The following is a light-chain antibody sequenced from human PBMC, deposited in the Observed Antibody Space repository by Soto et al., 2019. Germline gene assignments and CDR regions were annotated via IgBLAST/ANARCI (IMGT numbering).Light chain of an antibody. CDR2: EVT. V-gene: IGLV2-14*01. CDR3: SSYTNINTRACV. Sequence: QSVLTQPASVSGSPGQSITISCTGTSGTIGSYNRVSWYQQHPGKAPKLIIYEVTDRPSGVSNRFSGSKSGNTASLTISGLQAEDEAEYYCSSYTNINTRACVFGTGTKLTVL. CDR1: SGTIGSYNR. J-gene: IGLJ1*01.